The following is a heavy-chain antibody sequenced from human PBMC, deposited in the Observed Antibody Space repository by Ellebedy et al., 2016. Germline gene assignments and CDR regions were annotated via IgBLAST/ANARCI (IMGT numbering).Heavy chain of an antibody. CDR2: IIPIFGTA. Sequence: ASVKVSCKASGGTFSSYAISWVRQAPGQGLEWMGGIIPIFGTANYAQKFQGRVTITADESTSTAYMELSSLRSEDTAVYYCARDQGGYSLSWFDPWGQGTLVTVSS. J-gene: IGHJ5*02. V-gene: IGHV1-69*13. CDR1: GGTFSSYA. D-gene: IGHD3-22*01. CDR3: ARDQGGYSLSWFDP.